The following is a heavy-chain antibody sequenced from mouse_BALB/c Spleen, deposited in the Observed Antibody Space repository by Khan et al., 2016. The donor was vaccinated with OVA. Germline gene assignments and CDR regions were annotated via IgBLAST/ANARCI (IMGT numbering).Heavy chain of an antibody. CDR2: IWGGGNT. V-gene: IGHV2-6-5*01. J-gene: IGHJ4*01. Sequence: QVQLKQSGPGLVAPSQSLSITCTVSGFSLNDYGVSWIRQPPGKGLEWLGVIWGGGNTNYNSAPKSRLSISKENSKSQVFLKMSSLQTADTALYYCAECVWPYYYSLDYWGQGTSVTVSS. CDR3: AECVWPYYYSLDY. CDR1: GFSLNDYG.